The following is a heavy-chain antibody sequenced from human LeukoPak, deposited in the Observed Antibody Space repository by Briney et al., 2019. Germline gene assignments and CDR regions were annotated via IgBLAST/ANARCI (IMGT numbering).Heavy chain of an antibody. CDR2: IRYDGSNK. Sequence: GGSLRLSCAASGFTFSSYGMHWVRQAPGKGLEWVAFIRYDGSNKYYADSVKGRFTISRDNSKNTLYLQMNSLRAEDTAVYYCAKDGARQQLGTAYYYYYCMDVWGKGTTVAVSS. D-gene: IGHD6-13*01. CDR3: AKDGARQQLGTAYYYYYCMDV. CDR1: GFTFSSYG. J-gene: IGHJ6*03. V-gene: IGHV3-30*02.